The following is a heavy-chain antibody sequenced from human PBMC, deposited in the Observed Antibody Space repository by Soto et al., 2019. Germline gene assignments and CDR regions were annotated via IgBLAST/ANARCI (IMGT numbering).Heavy chain of an antibody. CDR2: IIPIFGTA. CDR3: ASGVIAARTRLAWCYFDY. CDR1: GGTFSSYA. V-gene: IGHV1-69*13. J-gene: IGHJ4*02. Sequence: SVKVSCKASGGTFSSYAVSWVRQAPGQGLEWMGGIIPIFGTANYAQKFQGRVTITADESTSTAYMELSSLRSEDTAVYYCASGVIAARTRLAWCYFDYWGQGXLVTVSS. D-gene: IGHD6-6*01.